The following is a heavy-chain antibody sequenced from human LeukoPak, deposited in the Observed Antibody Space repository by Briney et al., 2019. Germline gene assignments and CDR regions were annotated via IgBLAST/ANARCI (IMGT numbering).Heavy chain of an antibody. J-gene: IGHJ3*01. D-gene: IGHD2-21*02. Sequence: GGTLSLSCAASGFTISIYWMSWVRQAPGKGLEWVANINQDGSPNYNVSPVKGLFITFRANAKNLFLLQTSVLTADAASVYYCVAGDWGARDSFDLWGRGTMVTVSS. CDR1: GFTISIYW. V-gene: IGHV3-7*01. CDR2: INQDGSPN. CDR3: VAGDWGARDSFDL.